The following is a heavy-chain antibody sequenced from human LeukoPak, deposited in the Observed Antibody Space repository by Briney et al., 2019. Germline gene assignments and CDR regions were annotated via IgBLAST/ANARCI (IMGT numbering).Heavy chain of an antibody. CDR3: AKGGSFTMIVVNVDY. D-gene: IGHD3-22*01. CDR2: ISGSGGST. V-gene: IGHV3-23*01. Sequence: GSLRLSCAASGFTFSSYAMSWVRQAPGKGLEWVSAISGSGGSTYYADSVKGRFPTSRANSTNTLYLQMNSLRAQDTAVYYCAKGGSFTMIVVNVDYWGQGTLVTVSS. J-gene: IGHJ4*02. CDR1: GFTFSSYA.